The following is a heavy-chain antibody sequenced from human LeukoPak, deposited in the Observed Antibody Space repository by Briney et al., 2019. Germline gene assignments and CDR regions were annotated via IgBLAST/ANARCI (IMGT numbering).Heavy chain of an antibody. CDR2: INSDGSTT. CDR1: GFTFSSYW. CDR3: ARGGAYNSISYY. V-gene: IGHV3-74*01. J-gene: IGHJ4*02. D-gene: IGHD5-24*01. Sequence: PGGSLRLSCAASGFTFSSYWMHWVRQAPGKGLVWVSRINSDGSTTNYADSVKGRFTISRDNSKNTLYLQMNSLRAEDTAVYYCARGGAYNSISYYWGQGTLVTVSS.